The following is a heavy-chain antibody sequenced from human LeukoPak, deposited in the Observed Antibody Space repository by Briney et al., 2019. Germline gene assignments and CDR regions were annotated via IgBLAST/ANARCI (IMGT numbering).Heavy chain of an antibody. CDR3: ARVGSSWYNHFDY. CDR2: IYYSGST. D-gene: IGHD6-13*01. V-gene: IGHV4-59*01. J-gene: IGHJ4*02. Sequence: SETLSLTCTVSGGSISSYYWSWIRQPPGKGLEWIGYIYYSGSTNYNPSLKSRVTISVDTSKNQFSLKLSSVTASDTAVYYCARVGSSWYNHFDYWGQGTLVTVSS. CDR1: GGSISSYY.